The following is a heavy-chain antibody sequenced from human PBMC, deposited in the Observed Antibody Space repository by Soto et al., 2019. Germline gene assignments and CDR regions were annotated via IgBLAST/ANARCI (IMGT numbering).Heavy chain of an antibody. Sequence: SETLSLTCTVSGGSISSSSYYWGWIRQPPGKGLEWIGSIYYSGSTYYNPSLKSRVTISVDTSKNQFSLKLSSVTAADTAVYYCASELGYCSGGSCYSTYYYYYGMDVWGQGTTVTVS. J-gene: IGHJ6*02. CDR2: IYYSGST. V-gene: IGHV4-39*01. CDR1: GGSISSSSYY. CDR3: ASELGYCSGGSCYSTYYYYYGMDV. D-gene: IGHD2-15*01.